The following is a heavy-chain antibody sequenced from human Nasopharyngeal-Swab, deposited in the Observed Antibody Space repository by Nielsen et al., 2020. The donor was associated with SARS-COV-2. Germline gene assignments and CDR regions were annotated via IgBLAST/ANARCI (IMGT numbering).Heavy chain of an antibody. D-gene: IGHD1-26*01. Sequence: GGSLRLSCAASGFTFSSYSMNWVRQAPGKGLEWVSFISSSSATNYYADSVKGRFTMSRDNAKNSLYLQMNSLRVEDTAEYYCARGSVGAPIWGQGTTVTVSS. CDR2: ISSSSATN. CDR1: GFTFSSYS. V-gene: IGHV3-48*04. J-gene: IGHJ6*02. CDR3: ARGSVGAPI.